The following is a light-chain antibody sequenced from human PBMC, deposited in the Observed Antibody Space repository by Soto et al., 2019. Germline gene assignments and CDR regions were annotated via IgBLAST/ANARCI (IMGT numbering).Light chain of an antibody. CDR3: QVWDSSVVV. V-gene: IGLV3-9*01. CDR1: NMGSKN. J-gene: IGLJ2*01. CDR2: RDS. Sequence: SSELTQPLSVSVALGQTARITCGGNNMGSKNVHWYQQKPGQAPVLVIYRDSNRPSGIPERFSGSNSGNTATLTISRAQAGDEADYYCQVWDSSVVVFGGGTKLTVL.